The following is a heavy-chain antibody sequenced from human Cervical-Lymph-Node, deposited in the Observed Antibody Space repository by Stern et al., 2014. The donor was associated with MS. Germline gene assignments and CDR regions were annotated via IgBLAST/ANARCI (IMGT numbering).Heavy chain of an antibody. CDR1: GFTFSRYS. Sequence: EVQLVESGGGLVQPGGSLRLSCAASGFTFSRYSMNWVRQAPGKGLEWISYISSSRSPIYYADSVKGRFTISRDNAKNSLYLQMNSLRDEDTAVYYCARANYDFWSGNSSFQRYYYGMDVWGQGTTVTVSS. CDR3: ARANYDFWSGNSSFQRYYYGMDV. J-gene: IGHJ6*02. D-gene: IGHD3-3*01. V-gene: IGHV3-48*02. CDR2: ISSSRSPI.